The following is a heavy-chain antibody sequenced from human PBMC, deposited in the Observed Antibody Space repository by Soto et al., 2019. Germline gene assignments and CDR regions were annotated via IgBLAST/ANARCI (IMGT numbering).Heavy chain of an antibody. Sequence: SETLSLTCAVSNGSISSSNWWSWVRQPPGKGLEWIGQIYHSGSTNYNPSLKSRVTISVDKSKNQFSLKLSSVTAADTAVYYCARDREYCSGGNCYETGADYWGQGTLVTVSS. CDR1: NGSISSSNW. CDR2: IYHSGST. V-gene: IGHV4-4*02. D-gene: IGHD2-15*01. J-gene: IGHJ4*02. CDR3: ARDREYCSGGNCYETGADY.